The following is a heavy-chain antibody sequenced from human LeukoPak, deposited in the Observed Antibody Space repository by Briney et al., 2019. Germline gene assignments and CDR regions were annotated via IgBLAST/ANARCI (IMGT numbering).Heavy chain of an antibody. CDR2: INPNSGGT. Sequence: ASVKVSRKASGYTFTGYYMHWVRQAPGQGLEWMGWINPNSGGTNYAQKFQGRVTMTRDTSISTAYMELSRLRSDDTAVYYCARYDSSGYPLDYWGQGTLVTVSS. J-gene: IGHJ4*02. CDR3: ARYDSSGYPLDY. D-gene: IGHD3-22*01. CDR1: GYTFTGYY. V-gene: IGHV1-2*02.